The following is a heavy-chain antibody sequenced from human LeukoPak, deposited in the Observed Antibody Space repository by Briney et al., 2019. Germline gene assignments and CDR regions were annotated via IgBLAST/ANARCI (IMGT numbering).Heavy chain of an antibody. V-gene: IGHV3-21*05. CDR3: ARGPNRGPSAHGAFDI. J-gene: IGHJ3*02. D-gene: IGHD7-27*01. Sequence: GGSLRLSCAASGFAFSSYAINWVRQAPGKGLEWVSYISSSSSYIYYADSVKGRFTISRDNAKNSLYLQMNSLRAEDTAVYYCARGPNRGPSAHGAFDIWGQGTMVTVSS. CDR2: ISSSSSYI. CDR1: GFAFSSYA.